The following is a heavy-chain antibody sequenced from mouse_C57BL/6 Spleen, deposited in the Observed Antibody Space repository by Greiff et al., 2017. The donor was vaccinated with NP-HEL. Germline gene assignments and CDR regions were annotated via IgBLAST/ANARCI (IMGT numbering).Heavy chain of an antibody. CDR1: GYTFTSYW. D-gene: IGHD1-1*01. V-gene: IGHV1-52*01. J-gene: IGHJ2*01. CDR2: IDPSDSET. Sequence: QVQLQQPGAELVRPGSSVKLSCKASGYTFTSYWMHWVKQRPIQALEWIGNIDPSDSETHYNQKFKDKATLTVDKSSSTAYMQLSSLTSEDSAVYYCARWGFHYALDYWGQGTTLTVSS. CDR3: ARWGFHYALDY.